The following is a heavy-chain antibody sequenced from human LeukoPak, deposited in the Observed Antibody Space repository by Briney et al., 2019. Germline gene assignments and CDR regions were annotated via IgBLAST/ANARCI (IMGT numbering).Heavy chain of an antibody. J-gene: IGHJ4*02. CDR1: GYTFTSYG. D-gene: IGHD1-26*01. CDR3: ARAHPYSGSYN. V-gene: IGHV1-18*01. CDR2: ISAYNGNT. Sequence: GASVKVSCKASGYTFTSYGISWVRQAPGQGLEWMGWISAYNGNTNYAQKLQGRVTMTTDTSTSTAHMELRSLRSDDTAVYYCARAHPYSGSYNWGQGTLVTVSS.